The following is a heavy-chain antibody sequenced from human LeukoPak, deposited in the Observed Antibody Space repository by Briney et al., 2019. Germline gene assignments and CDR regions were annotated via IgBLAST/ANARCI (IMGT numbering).Heavy chain of an antibody. J-gene: IGHJ4*02. Sequence: GGSLRLSCAASGFTFSSYWMSWVRQAPGKGPEWVANIKEDGNEEYYLDSVKGRFSISRDNAKDSLYLQMNTLRAEDTALYYCARVANVRPSAYFDYWGQGALVTVSS. D-gene: IGHD3-16*01. CDR3: ARVANVRPSAYFDY. CDR2: IKEDGNEE. CDR1: GFTFSSYW. V-gene: IGHV3-7*01.